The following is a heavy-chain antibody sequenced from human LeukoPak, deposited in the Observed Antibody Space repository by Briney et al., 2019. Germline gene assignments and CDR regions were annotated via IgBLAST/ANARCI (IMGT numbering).Heavy chain of an antibody. CDR2: IYYSGST. J-gene: IGHJ6*03. V-gene: IGHV4-59*01. Sequence: SETLSLTCTVSGGSISSYYWSWIRQPPGKGLEWIGYIYYSGSTNYNPSLKSRVTISVDTSKNQFSLKLSSVTAADTAVYYCASGYGSGSYFSNPRVPGRNYYYYMGVWGKGTTVTISS. D-gene: IGHD3-10*01. CDR3: ASGYGSGSYFSNPRVPGRNYYYYMGV. CDR1: GGSISSYY.